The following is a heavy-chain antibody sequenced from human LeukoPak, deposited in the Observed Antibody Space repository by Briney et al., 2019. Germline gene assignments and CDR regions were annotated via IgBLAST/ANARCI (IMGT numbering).Heavy chain of an antibody. CDR2: INDDGSAT. CDR3: AKDSHKRIAAAGSFDY. Sequence: GGSLRLSCAASGFTFSNYWMHWVRQVPGKGLVWVSRINDDGSATFYADSVKGRFTISRDNSKNTLYLQMNSLRAEDTAVYYCAKDSHKRIAAAGSFDYWGQGTLVTVSS. CDR1: GFTFSNYW. D-gene: IGHD6-13*01. J-gene: IGHJ4*02. V-gene: IGHV3-74*01.